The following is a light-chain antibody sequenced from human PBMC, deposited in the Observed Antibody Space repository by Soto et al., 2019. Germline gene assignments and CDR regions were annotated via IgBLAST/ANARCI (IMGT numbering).Light chain of an antibody. CDR1: QRVAGSF. J-gene: IGKJ3*01. Sequence: EIVLTQSPATLSLSPGERATLSCRASQRVAGSFLAWYQQKPGQAPRLLIYGASTRATGIPDRFSGSGSGTDCTLTISRLETEDFAVYYCQQYGPSSFTFGPGSKGDI. CDR3: QQYGPSSFT. V-gene: IGKV3-20*01. CDR2: GAS.